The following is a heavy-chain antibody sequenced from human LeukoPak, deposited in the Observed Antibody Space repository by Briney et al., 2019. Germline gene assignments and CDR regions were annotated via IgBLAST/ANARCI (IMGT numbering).Heavy chain of an antibody. CDR2: ISSSSSYI. V-gene: IGHV3-21*01. CDR1: GFTFSSYS. D-gene: IGHD6-13*01. CDR3: ASQGVPWYSSSWYLSGYYYYGMDV. J-gene: IGHJ6*02. Sequence: GGSLRLSCAASGFTFSSYSMNWVRQAPGKGLEWVSSISSSSSYIYYADSMKGRFTISRDNAKNSLYLQMNSLRAEDTAVYYCASQGVPWYSSSWYLSGYYYYGMDVWGQGTTVTVSS.